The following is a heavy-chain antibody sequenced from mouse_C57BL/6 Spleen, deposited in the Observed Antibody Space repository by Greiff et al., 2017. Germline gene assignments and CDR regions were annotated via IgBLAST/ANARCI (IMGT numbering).Heavy chain of an antibody. CDR2: IHPNSGST. D-gene: IGHD2-1*01. J-gene: IGHJ4*01. CDR3: ARCYGNSYAMDY. Sequence: QVQLQQPGAELVKPGASVKLSCKASGYTFTSYWMHWVKQRPGQGLEWIGMIHPNSGSTNYNEKFKRKATLTVDKSSSTPYMQLSSLTSEDSAVYYCARCYGNSYAMDYWGQGTSVTVSS. CDR1: GYTFTSYW. V-gene: IGHV1-64*01.